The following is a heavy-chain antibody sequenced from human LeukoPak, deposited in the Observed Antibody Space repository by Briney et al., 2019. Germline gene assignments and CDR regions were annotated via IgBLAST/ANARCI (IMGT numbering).Heavy chain of an antibody. CDR2: IYYAGNT. CDR3: ARRVFASGRQDY. D-gene: IGHD3-10*01. J-gene: IGHJ4*02. CDR1: GFTVNNNY. Sequence: PGGSLRLSCAASGFTVNNNYMSWVRQAPGKGLEWIGNIYYAGNTYYNPSLKSRVAISLDTSKNQFSLKLNSVTAADTAVYYCARRVFASGRQDYWGQGTLVTVSS. V-gene: IGHV4-39*01.